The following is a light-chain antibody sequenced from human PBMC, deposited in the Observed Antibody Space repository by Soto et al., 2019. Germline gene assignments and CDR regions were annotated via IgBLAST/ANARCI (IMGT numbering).Light chain of an antibody. CDR3: SSYTSRSTREV. CDR1: SSDVGGYNY. Sequence: QSPLTQPASVSGSPGQSITISCTGTSSDVGGYNYVSWYQQHPGKAPKLMIHEVSNRPSGVSNRFSGSKSGNTASLTISGLQAEDEADYYCSSYTSRSTREVFGTGTTVTVL. J-gene: IGLJ1*01. V-gene: IGLV2-14*01. CDR2: EVS.